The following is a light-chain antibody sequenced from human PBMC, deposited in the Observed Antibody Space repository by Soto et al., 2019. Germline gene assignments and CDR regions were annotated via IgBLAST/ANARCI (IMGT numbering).Light chain of an antibody. V-gene: IGLV2-14*01. Sequence: QSALTPPASVSGSPGQSITISCTGTSRDVGGYNYVSWHQQHPGKAPKLMIFEVTTRPSGVSNRFSGSKSGNTASLTISGLQAEDEADYYCSSYTSGNSLVFGTGTKVTV. CDR2: EVT. CDR3: SSYTSGNSLV. J-gene: IGLJ1*01. CDR1: SRDVGGYNY.